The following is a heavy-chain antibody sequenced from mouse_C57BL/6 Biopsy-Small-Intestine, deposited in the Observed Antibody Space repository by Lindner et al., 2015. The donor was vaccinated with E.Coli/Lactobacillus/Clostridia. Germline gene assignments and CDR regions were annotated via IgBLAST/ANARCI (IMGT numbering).Heavy chain of an antibody. Sequence: SVKVSCKASGYKLSNYGISWVRQAPGQGLEWVGWISTDNGHTHYPQKFQGRVTITTDTSTSTVYMDLRSLRSDDTAVYFCARDINKDYGVTISQENFDYWGQGTLVTVSS. D-gene: IGHD2-13*01. J-gene: IGHJ4*01. CDR1: GYKLSNYG. CDR3: ARDINKDYGVTISQENFDY. CDR2: ISTDNGHT. V-gene: IGHV1-79*01.